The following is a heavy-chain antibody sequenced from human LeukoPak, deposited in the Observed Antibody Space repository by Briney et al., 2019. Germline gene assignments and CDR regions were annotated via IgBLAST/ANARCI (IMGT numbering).Heavy chain of an antibody. CDR2: IRYDGSNK. V-gene: IGHV3-30*02. CDR1: GFTFSSYG. CDR3: AKNYDSSGYYYGGGY. Sequence: GGSLRLSCAASGFTFSSYGMHWVRQAPGKGLEWVAFIRYDGSNKYYADSVKGRFTISRDNSKNTLYLQMNSLRAEDTAVYYCAKNYDSSGYYYGGGYWGQGTLVTVSS. J-gene: IGHJ4*02. D-gene: IGHD3-22*01.